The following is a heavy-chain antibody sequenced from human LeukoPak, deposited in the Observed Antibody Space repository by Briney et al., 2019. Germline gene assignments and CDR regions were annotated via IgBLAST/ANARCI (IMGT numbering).Heavy chain of an antibody. CDR2: IIHSGST. Sequence: PSETLSLTCAVYGGSFSGYYWSWIRQPPGKGLEWIGEIIHSGSTNYNPSLKSRVTISVDTSKNQFSLKLSSVTAADTAVYYCATYTAMAYDAFDIWGQGTMVTVSS. CDR1: GGSFSGYY. D-gene: IGHD5-18*01. J-gene: IGHJ3*02. V-gene: IGHV4-34*12. CDR3: ATYTAMAYDAFDI.